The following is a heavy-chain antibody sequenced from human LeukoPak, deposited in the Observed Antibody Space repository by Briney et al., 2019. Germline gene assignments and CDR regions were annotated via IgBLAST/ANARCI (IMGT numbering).Heavy chain of an antibody. CDR1: GGTFSSYA. Sequence: SVKVSCKASGGTFSSYAISWVRQAPGQGLEWMGGIIPIFGTANYAQKFQGRVTITADESTSTAYMELSSPRSEDTAVYYCARVEDDYGDYYFDYWGQGTLVTVSS. CDR3: ARVEDDYGDYYFDY. D-gene: IGHD4-17*01. V-gene: IGHV1-69*01. J-gene: IGHJ4*02. CDR2: IIPIFGTA.